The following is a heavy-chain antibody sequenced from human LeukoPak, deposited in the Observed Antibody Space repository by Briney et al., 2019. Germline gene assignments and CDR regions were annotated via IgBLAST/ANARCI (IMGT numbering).Heavy chain of an antibody. V-gene: IGHV3-23*01. J-gene: IGHJ3*02. D-gene: IGHD3-22*01. Sequence: GGSLRLSCAASGFTFSSYAMSWVRQAPGKGLEWVSAISGSGGSTYYADSVKGRFTISRDNSKNTLYLQMNSLRAEDTAVYYCAKDREITMIVVVIRAFDIWGQETMVTVSS. CDR3: AKDREITMIVVVIRAFDI. CDR2: ISGSGGST. CDR1: GFTFSSYA.